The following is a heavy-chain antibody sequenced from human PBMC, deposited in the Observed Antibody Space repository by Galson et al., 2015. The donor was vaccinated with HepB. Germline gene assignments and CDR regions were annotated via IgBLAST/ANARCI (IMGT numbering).Heavy chain of an antibody. CDR3: AIWSGYYKGYYYYYYMDV. D-gene: IGHD3-3*01. CDR1: GYTFTSYD. V-gene: IGHV1-8*01. J-gene: IGHJ6*03. Sequence: SVKVSCKASGYTFTSYDINWVRQATGQGLEWMGWMNPNSGNTGYAQKFQGRVTMTRNTSISTAYMELSSLRSEDTAVYYCAIWSGYYKGYYYYYYMDVWGKGTTVTVSS. CDR2: MNPNSGNT.